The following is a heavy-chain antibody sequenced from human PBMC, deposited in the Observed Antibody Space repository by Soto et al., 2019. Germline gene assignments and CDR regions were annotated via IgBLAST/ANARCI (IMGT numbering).Heavy chain of an antibody. CDR2: IYYSGST. Sequence: PSETLSLTCTVSGGSISSSSYYWGWIRQPPGKGLEWIGSIYYSGSTYYNPSLKSRVTISVDTSKNQFSLKLSSLTAADTAVYYCARHQYSGFVYYYYYMDVWGKGATVTVSS. J-gene: IGHJ6*03. D-gene: IGHD5-12*01. CDR3: ARHQYSGFVYYYYYMDV. V-gene: IGHV4-39*01. CDR1: GGSISSSSYY.